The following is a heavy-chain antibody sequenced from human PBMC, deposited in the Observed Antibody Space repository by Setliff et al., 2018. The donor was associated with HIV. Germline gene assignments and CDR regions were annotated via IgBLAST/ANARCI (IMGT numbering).Heavy chain of an antibody. J-gene: IGHJ4*02. CDR2: IYTSGST. CDR3: ARGRFVGFDY. CDR1: DGSISTGSYY. D-gene: IGHD3-16*02. V-gene: IGHV4-61*02. Sequence: PSEPLSRTCAVADGSISTGSYYWSWVRQPAGRGLEWIGRIYTSGSTNYNPSLKSRVTMSVDTSKNQFSLNLTSVTAADTPVYYCARGRFVGFDYWGQGKLVTVSS.